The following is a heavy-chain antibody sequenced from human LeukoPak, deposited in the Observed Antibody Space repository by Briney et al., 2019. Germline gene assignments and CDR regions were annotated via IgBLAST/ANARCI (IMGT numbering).Heavy chain of an antibody. V-gene: IGHV3-23*01. D-gene: IGHD2-2*02. CDR1: RFTLSTYW. CDR2: ISGSGGST. CDR3: AKVGVCSSTSCYTFDYYYGMDV. J-gene: IGHJ6*02. Sequence: GGSLRLSCAASRFTLSTYWMSWVRQAPGKGLEWVSAISGSGGSTYYADSVKGRFTISRDNSKNTLYLQMNSLRAEDTAVYYCAKVGVCSSTSCYTFDYYYGMDVWGQGTTVTVSS.